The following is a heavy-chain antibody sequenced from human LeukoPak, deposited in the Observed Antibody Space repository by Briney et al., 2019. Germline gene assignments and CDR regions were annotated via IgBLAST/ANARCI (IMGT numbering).Heavy chain of an antibody. CDR2: IYTSGST. CDR3: ARQLPLYYYGSGSPNFDY. CDR1: GGSLSSGSYY. D-gene: IGHD3-10*01. V-gene: IGHV4-61*02. J-gene: IGHJ4*02. Sequence: SETLSLTCTVSGGSLSSGSYYWSWIPQPAGTGLEWIGRIYTSGSTNYNPSLKSRVTISVDTSKNLFSLKLCSVTAADTAVYYCARQLPLYYYGSGSPNFDYWGQGTLVTVSS.